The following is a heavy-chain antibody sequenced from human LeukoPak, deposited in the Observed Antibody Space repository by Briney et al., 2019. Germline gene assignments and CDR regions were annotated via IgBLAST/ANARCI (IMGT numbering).Heavy chain of an antibody. D-gene: IGHD3-10*01. CDR3: AKAGRGGAITMVRGVKGDYYYMDV. CDR1: GFTFSSFG. V-gene: IGHV3-23*01. J-gene: IGHJ6*03. Sequence: GGSLRLSCAASGFTFSSFGMSWVRQAPGKGLEWVSSISGSGGRTYYTDSVKGRFTISRDNSENTLYLQMNSLRAEDTAEYYCAKAGRGGAITMVRGVKGDYYYMDVWGKGTTVSISS. CDR2: ISGSGGRT.